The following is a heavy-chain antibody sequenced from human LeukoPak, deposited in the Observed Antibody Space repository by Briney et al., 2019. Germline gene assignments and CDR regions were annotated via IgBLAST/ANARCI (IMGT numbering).Heavy chain of an antibody. CDR2: MFYNGIT. CDR3: ARDRNLYYFDY. D-gene: IGHD4-11*01. V-gene: IGHV4-39*07. J-gene: IGHJ4*02. Sequence: SSETLSLTRSVSNASITSRGHYWGWIRQPPGKGLEWIGSMFYNGITYYSPSLKSRVTISVDTSKNQFSLRMSSVTAADTAVYYCARDRNLYYFDYWGQGALVTVSS. CDR1: NASITSRGHY.